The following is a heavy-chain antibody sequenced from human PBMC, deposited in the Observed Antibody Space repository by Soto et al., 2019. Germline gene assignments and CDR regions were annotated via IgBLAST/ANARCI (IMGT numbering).Heavy chain of an antibody. Sequence: SETLSLTCVVYGGSFSGYYWSWIRQPPGKGPEWIGEINHSGSTDYNPSLKSRVTISIDTSKNEFALKLNSVIAADTAVYYCARVGYSGYDYTSEYFHYWGQGTLVTVSS. CDR3: ARVGYSGYDYTSEYFHY. V-gene: IGHV4-34*01. CDR2: INHSGST. CDR1: GGSFSGYY. J-gene: IGHJ1*01. D-gene: IGHD5-12*01.